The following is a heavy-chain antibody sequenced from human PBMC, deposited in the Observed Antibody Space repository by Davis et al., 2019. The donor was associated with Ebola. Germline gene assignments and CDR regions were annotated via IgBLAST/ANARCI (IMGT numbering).Heavy chain of an antibody. Sequence: GESLKISCAASGFTFSSYGMHWVRQAPGKGLEWVAVIWYDGSNKYYADSVKGRFTISRDNAKNSLYLQMNSLRAEDTALYYCAKGGYQLLLCWFDPWGQGTLVTVSS. CDR2: IWYDGSNK. CDR1: GFTFSSYG. J-gene: IGHJ5*02. CDR3: AKGGYQLLLCWFDP. V-gene: IGHV3-33*03. D-gene: IGHD2-2*01.